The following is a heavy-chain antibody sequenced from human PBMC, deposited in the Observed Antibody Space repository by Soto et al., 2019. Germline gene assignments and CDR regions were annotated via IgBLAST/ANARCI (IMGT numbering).Heavy chain of an antibody. Sequence: PGGSLRLSCAASGFTFSNAWRNWVRQAPGKGLEWVGRIKSKTDGGTTDYAAPVKGRFTISRDDSKTTLYLQMNSLKTEDTAVYYCTTDDSVLVPAVISYGMDVWGQGTTVTVSS. CDR1: GFTFSNAW. CDR2: IKSKTDGGTT. J-gene: IGHJ6*02. V-gene: IGHV3-15*07. D-gene: IGHD2-2*01. CDR3: TTDDSVLVPAVISYGMDV.